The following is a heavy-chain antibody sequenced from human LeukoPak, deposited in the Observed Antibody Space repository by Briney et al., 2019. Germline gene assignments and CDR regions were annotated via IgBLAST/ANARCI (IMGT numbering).Heavy chain of an antibody. CDR2: IIPIFGTA. D-gene: IGHD2-2*01. Sequence: ASVKVSCKASGGTFSSYAISWVRQAPGQGLEWMGGIIPIFGTANYAQKFQGRVTITTDESTSTAYMELSSLRSEDTAVYYCASGKGAMLDAFDIWGQGTMVTVSS. V-gene: IGHV1-69*05. J-gene: IGHJ3*02. CDR3: ASGKGAMLDAFDI. CDR1: GGTFSSYA.